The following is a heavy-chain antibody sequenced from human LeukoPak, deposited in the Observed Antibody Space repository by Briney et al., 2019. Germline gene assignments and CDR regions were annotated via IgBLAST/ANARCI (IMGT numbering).Heavy chain of an antibody. CDR3: ARDLTLRGTPHYMDV. V-gene: IGHV3-21*01. CDR2: ISSSSSYI. D-gene: IGHD3-10*01. Sequence: AGGSLRLSCAASGFTFTSYSMNWVRQAPGKGLEWVSSISSSSSYIYYADSVKGRFTISRDNAKNSLYLQMNSLRAEDTAVYYCARDLTLRGTPHYMDVWGKGTTVTGSS. CDR1: GFTFTSYS. J-gene: IGHJ6*03.